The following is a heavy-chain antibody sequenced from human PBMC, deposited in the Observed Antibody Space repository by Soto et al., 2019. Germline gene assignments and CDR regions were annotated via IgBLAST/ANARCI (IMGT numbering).Heavy chain of an antibody. J-gene: IGHJ6*02. Sequence: AAVKVSCKASGYTFTNYHMHGVRQAPGQGPEWMGIINPNGGRTSYAQRFQGRVTMTRDTSTSTVYLELSSLTSEDTAVYYCARDNMHYYSPSEGYFYFGMDVWGQGTTVTVYS. CDR1: GYTFTNYH. CDR3: ARDNMHYYSPSEGYFYFGMDV. V-gene: IGHV1-46*01. D-gene: IGHD3-10*01. CDR2: INPNGGRT.